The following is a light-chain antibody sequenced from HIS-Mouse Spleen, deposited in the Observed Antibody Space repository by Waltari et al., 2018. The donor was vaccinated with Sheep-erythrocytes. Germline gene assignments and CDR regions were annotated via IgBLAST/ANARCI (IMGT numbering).Light chain of an antibody. CDR3: CSYAGSYTFWV. CDR2: DVS. CDR1: SSDVGGYNY. V-gene: IGLV2-11*01. Sequence: QSALTQPRSVSGSPGQSVTISCTGTSSDVGGYNYVSWYQQHPGKAPKLMIYDVSKRPSGVPDRFSGSKYGNTASLPISGLQAEDEADYYCCSYAGSYTFWVFGGGTKLTVL. J-gene: IGLJ3*02.